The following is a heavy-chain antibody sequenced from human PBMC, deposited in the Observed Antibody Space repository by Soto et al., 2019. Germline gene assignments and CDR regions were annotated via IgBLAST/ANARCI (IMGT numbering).Heavy chain of an antibody. V-gene: IGHV1-69*01. CDR1: GGTFSSYA. CDR3: ASASPSDFLSGYYSVYYYGMDV. Sequence: QVQLVQSGAEVKKPGSSVKVSCKASGGTFSSYAISWVRQAPGQGLEWMGGIIPIFGTANYAQKFQGRVTLTADESKSTAYMEVISLRSEDTAVYYCASASPSDFLSGYYSVYYYGMDVWGQGTTVTVCS. CDR2: IIPIFGTA. J-gene: IGHJ6*02. D-gene: IGHD3-3*01.